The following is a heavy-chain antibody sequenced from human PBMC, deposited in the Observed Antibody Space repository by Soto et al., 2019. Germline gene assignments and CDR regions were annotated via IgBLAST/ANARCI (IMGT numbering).Heavy chain of an antibody. CDR3: ARDQSGYSYGPSFGYYYYYMDV. CDR1: GFTFNNYA. CDR2: ITDSGDDT. V-gene: IGHV3-23*01. J-gene: IGHJ6*03. Sequence: PGGSLRLSCAASGFTFNNYAMGWVRQAPGKGLEWVSAITDSGDDTYYIDSVKGRFTISRDNSKSTLYLQMNSQKAEDTAVYYCARDQSGYSYGPSFGYYYYYMDVWGKGTTVTVSS. D-gene: IGHD5-18*01.